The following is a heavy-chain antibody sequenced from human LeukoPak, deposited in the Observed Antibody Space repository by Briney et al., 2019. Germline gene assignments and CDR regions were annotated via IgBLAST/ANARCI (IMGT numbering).Heavy chain of an antibody. V-gene: IGHV3-30*03. D-gene: IGHD3-16*01. CDR1: GFTFSSYG. CDR3: ARGGAGKRVFNWFDP. Sequence: PGGSLRLSCAASGFTFSSYGIHWVRQAPGKGPEWVAVISYDGSNKYYADSVKGRFTISRDNSKNTLYLQMNSLRAEDTAVYYCARGGAGKRVFNWFDPWGQGTLVTVSS. CDR2: ISYDGSNK. J-gene: IGHJ5*02.